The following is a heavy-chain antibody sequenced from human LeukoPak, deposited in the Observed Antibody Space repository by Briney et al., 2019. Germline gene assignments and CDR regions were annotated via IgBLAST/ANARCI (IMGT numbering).Heavy chain of an antibody. CDR2: IKQDGSEK. Sequence: PGGSLRLSCAASGFTFSSYWMSWVRQAPGKGLEWVANIKQDGSEKYYVDSVKGRFTISRDNAKNSLYLQMNSLRAEHTAVYYCARGPTHIVVGNWFDPWGQGTLVTVSS. CDR1: GFTFSSYW. D-gene: IGHD2-2*01. J-gene: IGHJ5*02. CDR3: ARGPTHIVVGNWFDP. V-gene: IGHV3-7*01.